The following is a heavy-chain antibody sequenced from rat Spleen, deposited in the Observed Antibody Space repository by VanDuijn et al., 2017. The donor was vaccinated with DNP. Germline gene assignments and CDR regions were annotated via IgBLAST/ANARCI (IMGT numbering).Heavy chain of an antibody. V-gene: IGHV5S13*01. Sequence: EVQLVESGGDLVQPGRSLKLSCAASGFTFSNYGMAWVRQAPKKGLEWVAYISPSGRTTYYRDSVKGRFSISRDNAKDTQYLQMDSLRPEDTATYYCAKGVYGGYEDWFANWGQGTLVTVSS. D-gene: IGHD1-11*01. CDR1: GFTFSNYG. CDR2: ISPSGRTT. CDR3: AKGVYGGYEDWFAN. J-gene: IGHJ3*01.